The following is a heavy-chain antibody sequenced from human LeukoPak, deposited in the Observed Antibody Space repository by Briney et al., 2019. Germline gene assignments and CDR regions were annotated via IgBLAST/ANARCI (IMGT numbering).Heavy chain of an antibody. V-gene: IGHV4-61*02. CDR2: IYTSGST. J-gene: IGHJ5*02. CDR3: ASNRGGFWFDP. Sequence: TPSETLSLTCTVSGGSISSGSYYWSWIRQPAGKGLEWIGRIYTSGSTNYNPSLKSRVTISVDTSKNQFSLKLSSVTAAVTAVYYCASNRGGFWFDPWGQGTLVTVSS. D-gene: IGHD3-10*01. CDR1: GGSISSGSYY.